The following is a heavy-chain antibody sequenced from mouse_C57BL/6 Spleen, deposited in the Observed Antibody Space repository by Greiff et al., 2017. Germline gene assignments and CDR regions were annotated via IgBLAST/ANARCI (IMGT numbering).Heavy chain of an antibody. J-gene: IGHJ4*01. CDR2: IYPGDGDT. V-gene: IGHV1-82*01. CDR3: ARDSNYLYYATDY. Sequence: VQLVESGPELVKPGASVKISCKASGYAFSSSWMNWVKQRPGKGLEWIGRIYPGDGDTNYNGKFKGKATLTADKSSSTAYMQLSSLTSEDSAVYFCARDSNYLYYATDYWGQGTSVTVSS. CDR1: GYAFSSSW. D-gene: IGHD2-5*01.